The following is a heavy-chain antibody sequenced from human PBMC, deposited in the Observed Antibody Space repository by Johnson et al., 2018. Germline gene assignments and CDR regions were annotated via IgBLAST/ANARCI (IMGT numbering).Heavy chain of an antibody. J-gene: IGHJ3*02. D-gene: IGHD5-24*01. CDR1: GDSVSSNSVA. CDR2: TYYWAKRYN. Sequence: VQLVETGPGLVKPTQTLSLTCAISGDSVSSNSVAWNWIRQSPSRGLAWLGRTYYWAKRYNEYAVSVKSRIALKPDPSKNPFSLQLNSVTPEDTAVDSCARGRWTAFDIWGQGTMVTVSS. V-gene: IGHV6-1*01. CDR3: ARGRWTAFDI.